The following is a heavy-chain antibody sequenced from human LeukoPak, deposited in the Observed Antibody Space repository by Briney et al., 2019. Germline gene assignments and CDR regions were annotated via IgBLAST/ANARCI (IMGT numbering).Heavy chain of an antibody. CDR1: GFTFSSYW. CDR2: INEDGGEK. J-gene: IGHJ4*02. V-gene: IGHV3-7*04. CDR3: ARGTIAVPGTGY. Sequence: GGSLRLSCAASGFTFSSYWMSWVRQAPGKGLEWVANINEDGGEKHYVDSVKGRFTISRDNAKNSLYLQMNSLTAEDTAVYYCARGTIAVPGTGYWGQGTLVTVSS. D-gene: IGHD6-19*01.